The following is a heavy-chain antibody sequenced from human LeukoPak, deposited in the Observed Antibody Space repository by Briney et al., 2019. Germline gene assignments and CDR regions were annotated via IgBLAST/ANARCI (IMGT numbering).Heavy chain of an antibody. CDR2: ISSFGSYI. CDR1: RFTFSSYS. Sequence: GGSLRLSCAASRFTFSSYSMNWVRQAPGKGLEWVSSISSFGSYIYYADSVKGRFTISRDNAKNSLYLQMNSLRAEDTAVYYCARVFGAGYSDYWGQGTLVTVSS. V-gene: IGHV3-21*01. J-gene: IGHJ4*02. CDR3: ARVFGAGYSDY. D-gene: IGHD4/OR15-4a*01.